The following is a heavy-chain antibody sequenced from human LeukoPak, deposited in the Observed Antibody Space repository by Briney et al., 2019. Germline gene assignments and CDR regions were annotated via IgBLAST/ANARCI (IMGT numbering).Heavy chain of an antibody. CDR2: ISYDSEGN. Sequence: GGSLRLSCVTSGFTFSNYGMHWVRQLPGKGLEWVAVISYDSEGNYHVDSVKGRFTISRDNSKNTLYLQMNSLRVEDTAVYYCAKDSLRTVPAASFDYWGQGTLVTVSS. V-gene: IGHV3-30*18. CDR3: AKDSLRTVPAASFDY. D-gene: IGHD2-2*01. CDR1: GFTFSNYG. J-gene: IGHJ4*02.